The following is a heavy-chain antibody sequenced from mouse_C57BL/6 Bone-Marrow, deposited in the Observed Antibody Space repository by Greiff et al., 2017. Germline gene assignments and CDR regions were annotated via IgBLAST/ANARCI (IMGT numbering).Heavy chain of an antibody. CDR3: ARLDDGYYYFDN. CDR2: IYPRSGNT. Sequence: VQLQQSGAELARPGASVKLSCKASGYTFTSYGLSWVKQRTGQGLEWSGEIYPRSGNTYYNEKFKGKATLTADKSSSTAYMELRSLTSDDSAVYFCARLDDGYYYFDNWGQGTTLTVSS. CDR1: GYTFTSYG. J-gene: IGHJ2*01. D-gene: IGHD2-3*01. V-gene: IGHV1-81*01.